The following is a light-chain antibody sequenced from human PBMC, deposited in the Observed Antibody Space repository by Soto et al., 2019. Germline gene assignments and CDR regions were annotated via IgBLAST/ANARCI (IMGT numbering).Light chain of an antibody. V-gene: IGLV1-47*01. Sequence: QSVLPQPPSASGAPGQRVTISCSGGGSNIGSNYVYWLQQFPGSAPKLLIYMNNQRPSGVPDRFSGSKSGTSASLAISGLRSEDEADYFCAAWDDSLSGPVFGGGTQLTVL. CDR2: MNN. CDR1: GSNIGSNY. J-gene: IGLJ2*01. CDR3: AAWDDSLSGPV.